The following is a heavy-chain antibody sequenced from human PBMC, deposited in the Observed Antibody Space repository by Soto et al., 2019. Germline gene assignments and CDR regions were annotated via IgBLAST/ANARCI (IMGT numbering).Heavy chain of an antibody. CDR2: IIPIFGTA. J-gene: IGHJ6*02. D-gene: IGHD2-2*01. CDR1: GYTFTSYG. Sequence: SVKVSCKASGYTFTSYGISWVRQAPGQGLEWMGGIIPIFGTANYAQKFQGRVTITADKSTSTAYMELSSLRSEDTAVYYCARFVVVPAAIDYYYGMDVWGQGTTVTVSS. V-gene: IGHV1-69*06. CDR3: ARFVVVPAAIDYYYGMDV.